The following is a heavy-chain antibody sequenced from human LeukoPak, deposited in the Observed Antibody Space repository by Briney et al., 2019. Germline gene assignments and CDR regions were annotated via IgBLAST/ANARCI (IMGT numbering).Heavy chain of an antibody. CDR1: GFIFSSYW. V-gene: IGHV3-7*01. J-gene: IGHJ3*02. CDR2: IKQDGSEK. Sequence: GGSLRLSCAASGFIFSSYWMTWVRQAPGKGLEWVANIKQDGSEKYYVDSVKGRFTISRDNAKNSLYLQMNSLRAEDTAVYYCARDESLGDFWSGYFDAFDIWGQGTMVTVSS. CDR3: ARDESLGDFWSGYFDAFDI. D-gene: IGHD3-3*01.